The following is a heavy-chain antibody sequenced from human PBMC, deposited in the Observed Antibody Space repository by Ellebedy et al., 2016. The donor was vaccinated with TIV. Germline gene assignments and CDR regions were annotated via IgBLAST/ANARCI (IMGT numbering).Heavy chain of an antibody. CDR1: GYSFTHYA. CDR2: INPSGGST. J-gene: IGHJ4*02. V-gene: IGHV1-46*01. D-gene: IGHD6-19*01. Sequence: AASVKVSCKASGYSFTHYAISWVRQAPEQGLEWLGIINPSGGSTTYAQKFQGRVTMTRDTSTTTVYMELSSLRSEDTAVYYCARGGLVWYYFEYWGQGTLVTVSS. CDR3: ARGGLVWYYFEY.